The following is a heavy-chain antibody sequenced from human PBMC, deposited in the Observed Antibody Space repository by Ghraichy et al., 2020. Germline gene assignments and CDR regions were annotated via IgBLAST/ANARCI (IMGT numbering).Heavy chain of an antibody. D-gene: IGHD2-2*01. CDR2: TNPYNDHS. Sequence: ASVKVSCKASGYTFGSYAIHWVRQAPGQGLEWMGGTNPYNDHSNYAQRFQGRVTMTTATSTSTAYMELRSLTSDDTAVYCCARAGYCTFTTCAHLGFDPWGQGTPVTVSS. CDR3: ARAGYCTFTTCAHLGFDP. CDR1: GYTFGSYA. V-gene: IGHV1-18*01. J-gene: IGHJ5*02.